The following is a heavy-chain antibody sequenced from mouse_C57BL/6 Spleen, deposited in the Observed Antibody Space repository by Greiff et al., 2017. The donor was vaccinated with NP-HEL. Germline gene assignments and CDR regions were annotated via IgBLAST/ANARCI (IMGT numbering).Heavy chain of an antibody. CDR1: GYTFTSYW. CDR3: ARWAGGITTDYY. D-gene: IGHD1-1*01. Sequence: VQLQQPGAELVKPGASVKLSCKASGYTFTSYWMQWVKQRPGQGLEWIGEIDPSDSYTNYNQKFKGKATLTVDTSSSTAYMQLSSLTSEDSAVYYCARWAGGITTDYYWGQGTTLTVSS. V-gene: IGHV1-50*01. CDR2: IDPSDSYT. J-gene: IGHJ2*01.